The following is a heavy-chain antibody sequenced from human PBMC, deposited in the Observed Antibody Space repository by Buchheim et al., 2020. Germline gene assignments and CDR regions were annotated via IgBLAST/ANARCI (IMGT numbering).Heavy chain of an antibody. CDR3: ARGVRYYDTSGYYRYFDY. CDR2: IYYRGAP. J-gene: IGHJ4*02. CDR1: GGSISSGDYY. V-gene: IGHV4-30-4*01. Sequence: QVQLQESGPGLVKPSQTLSLTCTVSGGSISSGDYYWTWIRQPPGKGLEWIGYIYYRGAPTYNPSLKSRFSIQVDTSKNNFSLKLSSVTAADTAVYYCARGVRYYDTSGYYRYFDYWGQGTL. D-gene: IGHD3-22*01.